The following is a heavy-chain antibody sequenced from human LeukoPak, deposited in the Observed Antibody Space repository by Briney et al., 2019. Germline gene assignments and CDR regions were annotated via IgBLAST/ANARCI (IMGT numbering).Heavy chain of an antibody. Sequence: KPSETLSLTCTVSGGSISSYYWSWIRQPPGKGLEWIGNIYYSGSTYYNPSLKSRVTISVDTSKNQFSLKLSSVTAADTAVYYCARAQPWYYYGSGSYSAIDYWGQGTLVTVSS. V-gene: IGHV4-59*08. D-gene: IGHD3-10*01. CDR1: GGSISSYY. CDR3: ARAQPWYYYGSGSYSAIDY. CDR2: IYYSGST. J-gene: IGHJ4*02.